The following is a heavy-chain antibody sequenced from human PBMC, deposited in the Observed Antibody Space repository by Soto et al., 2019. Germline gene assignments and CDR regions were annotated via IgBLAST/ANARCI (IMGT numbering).Heavy chain of an antibody. Sequence: ASVKVSCKASGYTFTSYYMHWVRHAPGQGLEWMGIINPSGGSTSYAQKFQGRVTMTRDTSTSTVYMELSSLRSEDTAVYYCARGGGPLGLGDYYMDVWGKGTTVTVSS. V-gene: IGHV1-46*03. D-gene: IGHD3-16*01. CDR2: INPSGGST. CDR3: ARGGGPLGLGDYYMDV. CDR1: GYTFTSYY. J-gene: IGHJ6*03.